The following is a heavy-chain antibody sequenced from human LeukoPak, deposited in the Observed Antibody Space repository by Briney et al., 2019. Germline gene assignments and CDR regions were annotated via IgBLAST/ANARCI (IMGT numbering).Heavy chain of an antibody. CDR1: GYTFNNYA. V-gene: IGHV7-4-1*02. CDR2: INTNTGNP. Sequence: RASVKVSCKASGYTFNNYAMNWVRQAPGQGLEWMGWINTNTGNPTYAQGFTGRFVFSLDTSVSTAYLQISSLKAEDTAVYYCAREEVLGLRVNWGQGTLVTVSS. CDR3: AREEVLGLRVN. D-gene: IGHD2-8*02. J-gene: IGHJ4*02.